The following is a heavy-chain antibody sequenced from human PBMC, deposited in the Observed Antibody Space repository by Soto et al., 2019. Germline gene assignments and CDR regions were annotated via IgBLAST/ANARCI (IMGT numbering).Heavy chain of an antibody. D-gene: IGHD3-22*01. V-gene: IGHV4-4*02. Sequence: PSETLSLTCAVSGGSISSSNWWSWVCQPPGKGLEWIGEIYHSGSTNYNPSLKSRVTISVDKSKNQFSLKLSSVTAADTAVYYCARDRGVDYYDSSGHSGFDPWGQGTLVTVSS. J-gene: IGHJ5*02. CDR3: ARDRGVDYYDSSGHSGFDP. CDR1: GGSISSSNW. CDR2: IYHSGST.